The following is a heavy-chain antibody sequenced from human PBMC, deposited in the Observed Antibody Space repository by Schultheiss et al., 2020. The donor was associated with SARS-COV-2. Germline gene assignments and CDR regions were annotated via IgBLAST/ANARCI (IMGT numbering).Heavy chain of an antibody. Sequence: ASVKVSCKASGYSFTNYAIHWVRQAPGQRLDWMGWINAAKGNTKYSQKFQGRVTITRDTSASTAYMELSSLRSEDTAVYYCARLSDYYYYGMDVWGQGTTVTVSS. J-gene: IGHJ6*02. CDR1: GYSFTNYA. CDR2: INAAKGNT. CDR3: ARLSDYYYYGMDV. D-gene: IGHD3-16*02. V-gene: IGHV1-3*01.